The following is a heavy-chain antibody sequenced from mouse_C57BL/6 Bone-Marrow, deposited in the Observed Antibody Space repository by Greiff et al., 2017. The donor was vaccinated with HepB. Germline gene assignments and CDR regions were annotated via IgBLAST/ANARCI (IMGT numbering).Heavy chain of an antibody. CDR1: GYTFTSYW. V-gene: IGHV1-69*01. Sequence: QVQLQQPGAELVMPGASVKLSCKASGYTFTSYWMHWVKQRPGQGLEWIGEIDPSDSYTNYNQKFKGKSTLTVDKSSSTAYMQLSSLTSEDSAVYYCAGRGWAAWFAYWGQGTLVTVSA. J-gene: IGHJ3*01. CDR3: AGRGWAAWFAY. CDR2: IDPSDSYT. D-gene: IGHD1-1*02.